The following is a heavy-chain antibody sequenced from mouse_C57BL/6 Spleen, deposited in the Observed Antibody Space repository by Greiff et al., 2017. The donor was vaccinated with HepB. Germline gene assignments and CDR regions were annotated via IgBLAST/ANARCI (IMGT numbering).Heavy chain of an antibody. CDR3: ARWAGYAMDY. CDR1: GYAFRSSW. CDR2: IYPGDGDT. V-gene: IGHV1-82*01. J-gene: IGHJ4*01. D-gene: IGHD3-3*01. Sequence: VQLQQSGPELVKPGASVKISCKASGYAFRSSWMNWVKQRPGKGLEWIGRIYPGDGDTNYNGKFKGKATLTADKSSSTAYMQLSSLTSEDAAVDFCARWAGYAMDYWGQGTSVTVSS.